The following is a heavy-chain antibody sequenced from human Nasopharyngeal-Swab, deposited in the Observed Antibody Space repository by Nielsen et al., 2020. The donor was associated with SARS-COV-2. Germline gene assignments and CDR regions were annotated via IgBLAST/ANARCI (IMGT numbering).Heavy chain of an antibody. Sequence: WIRQPPGKGLEWVSYISSSSSTIYYAASVKGRFTISSDNAKNSLYLQMNSLRDEDTAVYYCATSPGSYLAYWGQGTLVTVSS. J-gene: IGHJ4*02. CDR3: ATSPGSYLAY. V-gene: IGHV3-48*02. CDR2: ISSSSSTI. D-gene: IGHD1-26*01.